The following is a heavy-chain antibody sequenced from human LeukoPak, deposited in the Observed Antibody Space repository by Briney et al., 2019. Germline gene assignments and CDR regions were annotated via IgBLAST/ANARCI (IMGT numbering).Heavy chain of an antibody. CDR1: GFTFSSYG. CDR3: AKDKRYSYGIFDY. J-gene: IGHJ4*02. Sequence: GGSLRLSCAASGFTFSSYGMHWVRQAPGKGLEWVAFIRYGGSNKYYADSVKGRFTISRDNSKNTLYLQMNSLRAEDTAVYYCAKDKRYSYGIFDYWGQGTLVTVSS. D-gene: IGHD5-18*01. CDR2: IRYGGSNK. V-gene: IGHV3-30*02.